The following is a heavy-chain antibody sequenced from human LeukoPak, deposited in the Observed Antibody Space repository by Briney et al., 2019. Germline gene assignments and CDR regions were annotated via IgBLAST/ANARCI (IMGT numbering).Heavy chain of an antibody. Sequence: SGPALVKPTQTLTLTCTFSGFSLTTNGMCVTWIRQPPGKALEWLARIDWDNDKYYSTSLKTRLTISKDTSKNQVVLTMTNVDVVDTATYYCARIRKPHYYDDSGYIDYWGQGTLVTVSS. CDR2: IDWDNDK. CDR3: ARIRKPHYYDDSGYIDY. D-gene: IGHD3-22*01. CDR1: GFSLTTNGMC. J-gene: IGHJ4*02. V-gene: IGHV2-70*11.